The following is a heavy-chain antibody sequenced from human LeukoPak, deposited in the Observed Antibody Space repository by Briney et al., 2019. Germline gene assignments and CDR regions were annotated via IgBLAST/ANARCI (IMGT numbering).Heavy chain of an antibody. Sequence: GASVKVSCKASGGTFSSYAISWVRQAPGQGLEWMGGIIPIFGTANYAQKFQGRVTMTEDTSTDTAYMELSSLRSEDTAVYYCATAIRYYYDSSGLFPGFDYWGQGTLVTVSS. CDR3: ATAIRYYYDSSGLFPGFDY. D-gene: IGHD3-22*01. CDR1: GGTFSSYA. V-gene: IGHV1-69*06. J-gene: IGHJ4*02. CDR2: IIPIFGTA.